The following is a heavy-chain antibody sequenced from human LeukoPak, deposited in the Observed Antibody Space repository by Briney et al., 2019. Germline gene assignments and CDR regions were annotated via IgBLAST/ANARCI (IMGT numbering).Heavy chain of an antibody. CDR3: ARGKGEATPTTVDY. D-gene: IGHD5-12*01. J-gene: IGHJ4*02. CDR2: MNPNNGNT. CDR1: GYTFTNYD. Sequence: GASVKVSCKTSGYTFTNYDINWVRQATGQGLEWMGWMNPNNGNTGYAQKFQGRVTMTRNTSISTAYMELSRLRSDDTAVYYCARGKGEATPTTVDYWGQGTLVTVSS. V-gene: IGHV1-8*01.